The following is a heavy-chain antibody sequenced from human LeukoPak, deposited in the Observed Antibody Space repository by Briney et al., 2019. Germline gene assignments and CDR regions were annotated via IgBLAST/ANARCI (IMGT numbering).Heavy chain of an antibody. V-gene: IGHV3-23*01. CDR3: TKDFEGSFDP. CDR2: ISGSGDGANT. D-gene: IGHD1-26*01. Sequence: GGSLRLSCAASGFTFSDYYMSWIRQAPGKGLEWVSGISGSGDGANTYYADSVKGRFTISRDIFKNTLYLQMNSLRAEDTAVYDCTKDFEGSFDPWGQGTLVTVSS. J-gene: IGHJ5*02. CDR1: GFTFSDYY.